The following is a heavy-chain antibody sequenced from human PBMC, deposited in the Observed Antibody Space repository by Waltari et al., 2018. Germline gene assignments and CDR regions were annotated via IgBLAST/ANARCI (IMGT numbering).Heavy chain of an antibody. CDR1: GYTLRAYY. CDR2: INPRNGET. Sequence: LVQSGAEVKKPGASVRGSCKSSGYTLRAYYIHWVRQAPGQGLEWMGWINPRNGETKYTQKFHGRVTMTRDTSINTAYMELSSLIFDDTAVYYCAREGSHLTTVNDYWGQGTLVIVSS. V-gene: IGHV1-2*02. CDR3: AREGSHLTTVNDY. J-gene: IGHJ4*02. D-gene: IGHD4-4*01.